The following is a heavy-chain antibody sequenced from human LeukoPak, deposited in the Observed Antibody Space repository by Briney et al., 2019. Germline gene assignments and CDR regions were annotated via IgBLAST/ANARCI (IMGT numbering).Heavy chain of an antibody. D-gene: IGHD3-22*01. Sequence: EASVKVSCKASGYTFTSYDINWVRQATGQGLEWMGWMNPNSGNTGYAQKFQGRVTMTRNTSISTAYMELSSLRSEDTAVYYCASYDSSGYYLDYWGQGTLVTVSS. CDR2: MNPNSGNT. CDR1: GYTFTSYD. V-gene: IGHV1-8*01. J-gene: IGHJ4*02. CDR3: ASYDSSGYYLDY.